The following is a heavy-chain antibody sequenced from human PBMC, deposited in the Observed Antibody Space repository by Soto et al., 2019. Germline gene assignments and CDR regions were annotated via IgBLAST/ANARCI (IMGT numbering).Heavy chain of an antibody. V-gene: IGHV3-73*01. CDR1: GFSFRVSI. Sequence: EVQLVESGGGLVQPGGSMRLSCAASGFSFRVSIIHWVRQASGKGLEWLGRIRSKASNYATTYSESVRGRFIISRDDSQDTMFLQMNSLRTEDTAMYYCAIEAAGFGHWGQGTLVTVSS. J-gene: IGHJ4*02. CDR2: IRSKASNYAT. D-gene: IGHD6-13*01. CDR3: AIEAAGFGH.